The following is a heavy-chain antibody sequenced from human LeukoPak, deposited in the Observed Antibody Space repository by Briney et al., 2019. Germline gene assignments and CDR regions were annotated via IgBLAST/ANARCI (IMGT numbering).Heavy chain of an antibody. CDR3: ARLTLFNYYDSSGYYPGAFDI. CDR1: GFTFSSYW. D-gene: IGHD3-22*01. J-gene: IGHJ3*02. Sequence: PGGSLRLSCAASGFTFSSYWMSWVRQAPGKGLEWVANIKQDGSEKYYVDSVKGRFTISRDNAKNSLYLQMNSLRAEDTAVYYCARLTLFNYYDSSGYYPGAFDIWGQGTMVTVSS. V-gene: IGHV3-7*01. CDR2: IKQDGSEK.